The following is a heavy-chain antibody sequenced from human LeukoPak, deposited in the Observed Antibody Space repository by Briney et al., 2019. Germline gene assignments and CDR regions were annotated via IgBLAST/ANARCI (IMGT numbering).Heavy chain of an antibody. D-gene: IGHD3-9*01. V-gene: IGHV4-30-4*01. CDR2: IYYIGTT. CDR3: ARDILTGYPDY. CDR1: GASISRGDYY. Sequence: SQTLSLTCTVSGASISRGDYYWSWIRQPPGKGLEWIGYIYYIGTTYYNPSLKSRVTISVDTSKNQFSLKLSSVTAADTAVYYCARDILTGYPDYWGQGTLVTVSS. J-gene: IGHJ4*02.